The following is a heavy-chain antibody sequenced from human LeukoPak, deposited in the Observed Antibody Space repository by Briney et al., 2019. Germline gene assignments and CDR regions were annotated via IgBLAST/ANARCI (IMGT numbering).Heavy chain of an antibody. D-gene: IGHD1-26*01. Sequence: GGSLRLSCAASGFTFSSYWMSWVRQAPGKGLEWVANIKQDGSEKYYVDSVKGRFTISRDNAKNSLYLQMNSLRAEDTAVYYCARVRPELLRRYGAFDIWGQGTMVTVSS. CDR1: GFTFSSYW. CDR2: IKQDGSEK. CDR3: ARVRPELLRRYGAFDI. V-gene: IGHV3-7*01. J-gene: IGHJ3*02.